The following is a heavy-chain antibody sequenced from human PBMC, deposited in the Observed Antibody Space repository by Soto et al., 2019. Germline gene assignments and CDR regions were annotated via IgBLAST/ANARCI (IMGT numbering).Heavy chain of an antibody. CDR1: GFTFSSYA. D-gene: IGHD3-3*01. CDR3: AKYLRPTIFGVVITNFDY. J-gene: IGHJ4*02. V-gene: IGHV3-23*01. Sequence: GGSLRLSCAASGFTFSSYAMSWVRQAPGKGLEWVSAISGSGGSTYYADSVKGRFTISRDNSKNTLYLQMNSLRAEDTAVYYCAKYLRPTIFGVVITNFDYWGQGTLVTVSS. CDR2: ISGSGGST.